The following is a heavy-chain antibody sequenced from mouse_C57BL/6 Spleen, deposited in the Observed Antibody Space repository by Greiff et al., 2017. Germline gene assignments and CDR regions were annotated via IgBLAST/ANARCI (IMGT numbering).Heavy chain of an antibody. J-gene: IGHJ2*01. Sequence: VQRVESGAELVRPGTSVKVSCKASGYAFTNYLIEWVKQRPGQGLEWIGVINPGSGGTNYNEKFKGKATLTADKSSSTAYMQLSSLTSEDSAVYFCARSTTVVGGYWGQGTTLTVSS. CDR3: ARSTTVVGGY. V-gene: IGHV1-54*01. CDR1: GYAFTNYL. CDR2: INPGSGGT. D-gene: IGHD1-1*01.